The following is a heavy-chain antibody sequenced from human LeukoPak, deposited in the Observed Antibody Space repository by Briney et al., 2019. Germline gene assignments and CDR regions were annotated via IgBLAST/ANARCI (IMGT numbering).Heavy chain of an antibody. Sequence: SETLSLTCTVSGVSISPYYWSWMRQPPGKGLEWIGYIYYSGSTNYNPSLKSRITISVDTSKNQFSLKLSSVTAADTAVYYCARAAGGDYWGQETLVTVSS. J-gene: IGHJ4*02. CDR2: IYYSGST. CDR3: ARAAGGDY. V-gene: IGHV4-59*01. CDR1: GVSISPYY. D-gene: IGHD6-13*01.